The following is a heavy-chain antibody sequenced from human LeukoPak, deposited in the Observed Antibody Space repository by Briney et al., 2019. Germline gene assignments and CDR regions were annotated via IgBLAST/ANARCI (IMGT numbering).Heavy chain of an antibody. V-gene: IGHV3-7*01. CDR2: INRDGSEK. CDR3: ARDPKADSHYYASGRGDY. J-gene: IGHJ4*02. Sequence: GGSLRLSCAASGFTFNSYWMSWVRQAPGKGLEWVANINRDGSEKYYVASVEGRFTIYRDNAKNSLFLQMNSLRAEDTAVHYCARDPKADSHYYASGRGDYWGQGTLVTVSS. CDR1: GFTFNSYW. D-gene: IGHD3-10*01.